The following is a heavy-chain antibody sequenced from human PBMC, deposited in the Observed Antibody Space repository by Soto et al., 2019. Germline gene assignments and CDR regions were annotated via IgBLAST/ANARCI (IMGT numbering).Heavy chain of an antibody. CDR1: GFSLSNARMG. Sequence: GSVPTLVNPTETLTLTCTFSGFSLSNARMGVSWIRQPPGKALEWLAHIFSNDEKSYSTSLKSRLTISKDTSKSQVVLTMTNMDPVDTATYYCARIQYSSSFGESKNWFDPWGQGTLVTVSS. CDR3: ARIQYSSSFGESKNWFDP. J-gene: IGHJ5*02. D-gene: IGHD6-6*01. V-gene: IGHV2-26*01. CDR2: IFSNDEK.